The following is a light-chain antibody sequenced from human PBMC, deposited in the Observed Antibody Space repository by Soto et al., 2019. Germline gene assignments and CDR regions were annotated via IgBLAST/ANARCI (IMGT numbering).Light chain of an antibody. CDR3: SSYRSSSSRV. CDR2: EVS. V-gene: IGLV2-14*01. J-gene: IGLJ1*01. Sequence: QCLLNQPASVSGSPGQSIAISCTGTSSDIGAYNYVSWYQQHPGKAPKLMIYEVSNRPSGVSNRFSGSKSGNTASLTISGLQAEDEADYYCSSYRSSSSRVFGTGTKVTVL. CDR1: SSDIGAYNY.